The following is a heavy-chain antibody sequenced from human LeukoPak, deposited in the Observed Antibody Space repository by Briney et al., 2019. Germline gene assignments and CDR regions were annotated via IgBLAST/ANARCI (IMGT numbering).Heavy chain of an antibody. J-gene: IGHJ6*03. D-gene: IGHD5-18*01. CDR3: ARMPGYSYYYMDV. Sequence: SETLSLTCTVSGYSISSGYYWGWIRQPPGRGLEWIGSIYHSGSTYYNPSLKSRVTISVDTSKNQFSLKLSSVTAADTAVYYCARMPGYSYYYMDVWGKGTTVTVSS. CDR1: GYSISSGYY. V-gene: IGHV4-38-2*02. CDR2: IYHSGST.